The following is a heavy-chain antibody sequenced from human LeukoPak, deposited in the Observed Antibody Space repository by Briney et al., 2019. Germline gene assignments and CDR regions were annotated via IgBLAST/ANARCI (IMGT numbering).Heavy chain of an antibody. J-gene: IGHJ4*02. CDR2: IKQDGSEK. D-gene: IGHD6-13*01. Sequence: PGGSLRLSCAASGFTLSSNWMSWVRQAPGQGPEWVANIKQDGSEKYYVDSVKGRFTISRDNTKNSLHLQVNSLRAEDTAVYYCTRGSNWYIYWGQGTLVTVSS. CDR3: TRGSNWYIY. V-gene: IGHV3-7*01. CDR1: GFTLSSNW.